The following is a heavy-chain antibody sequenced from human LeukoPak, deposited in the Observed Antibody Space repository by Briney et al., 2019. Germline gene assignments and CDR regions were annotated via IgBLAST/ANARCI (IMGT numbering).Heavy chain of an antibody. CDR3: ARGTLRSGYYVYYFDY. J-gene: IGHJ4*02. Sequence: PGGSLRLSCAASGFTFSSYEMNWVRQAPGKGLEWVSYITGSGNTIYYADSVKGRFTISRDNAKNSLYLQLNSLRAEDTAVYYCARGTLRSGYYVYYFDYWGQGTLVTVSS. CDR1: GFTFSSYE. V-gene: IGHV3-48*03. CDR2: ITGSGNTI. D-gene: IGHD3-22*01.